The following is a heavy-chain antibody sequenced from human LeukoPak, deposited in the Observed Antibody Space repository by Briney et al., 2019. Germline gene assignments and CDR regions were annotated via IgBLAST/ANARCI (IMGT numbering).Heavy chain of an antibody. Sequence: PSETLSLTCTVSGGSISSYYWSWIRQPPGKGLEWIGEINHSGSTNYNPSLKSRVTISVDTSKNQFSLKLSSVTAADTAVYYCARVSSWYQDYWGQGTLVTVSS. D-gene: IGHD6-13*01. CDR3: ARVSSWYQDY. V-gene: IGHV4-34*01. CDR1: GGSISSYY. CDR2: INHSGST. J-gene: IGHJ4*02.